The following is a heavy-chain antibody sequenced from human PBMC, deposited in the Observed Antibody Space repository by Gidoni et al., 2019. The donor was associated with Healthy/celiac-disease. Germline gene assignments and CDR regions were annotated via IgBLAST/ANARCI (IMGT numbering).Heavy chain of an antibody. Sequence: QVPLVQSGAEVKKPGSSVKVSCKASGGTFSSYAISWVRQAPGQGLEWMGGIIPIFGTANYAQKCQGRVTITADKSTSTAYMELSSLRSEDTAVYYCARYAPVTIFGVVSDRGNWFDPWGQGTLVTVSS. D-gene: IGHD3-3*01. CDR3: ARYAPVTIFGVVSDRGNWFDP. J-gene: IGHJ5*02. CDR2: IIPIFGTA. V-gene: IGHV1-69*06. CDR1: GGTFSSYA.